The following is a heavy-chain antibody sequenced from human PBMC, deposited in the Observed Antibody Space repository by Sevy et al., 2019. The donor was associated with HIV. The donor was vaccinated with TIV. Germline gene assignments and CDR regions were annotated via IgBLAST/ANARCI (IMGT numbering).Heavy chain of an antibody. V-gene: IGHV3-30*04. D-gene: IGHD6-13*01. J-gene: IGHJ5*02. Sequence: GGSLRLSCAASGFIFSSYSMYWVRQAPGKGLEWVAVISYDGINKFYADSVKGRFTISRDNNAKNTVYLQMNSLRVEDTGIYYCARDAAEGPYSSSWYTNWLDPWGQGTLVTVSS. CDR3: ARDAAEGPYSSSWYTNWLDP. CDR1: GFIFSSYS. CDR2: ISYDGINK.